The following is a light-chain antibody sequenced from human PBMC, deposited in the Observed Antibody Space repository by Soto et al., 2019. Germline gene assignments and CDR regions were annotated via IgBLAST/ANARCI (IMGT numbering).Light chain of an antibody. V-gene: IGKV1-33*01. Sequence: DIQMTQSPSSLSASVGDRVTITCQASQGITNYLNWYQQKPGKAPKLLIYDASNLETGVPSSFSGSGSGTDFTFTISSLQPEDIATYYCQQYDSLPITFGQGTRLETK. CDR1: QGITNY. CDR3: QQYDSLPIT. CDR2: DAS. J-gene: IGKJ5*01.